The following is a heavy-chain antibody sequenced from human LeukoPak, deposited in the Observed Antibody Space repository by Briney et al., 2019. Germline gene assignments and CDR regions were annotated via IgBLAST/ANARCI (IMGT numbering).Heavy chain of an antibody. CDR1: GYSISSGYY. V-gene: IGHV4-38-2*01. J-gene: IGHJ3*02. D-gene: IGHD2-2*01. Sequence: PSETLSLTCAVSGYSISSGYYWGWIRQPPGKGLEWIGSIYHSVSTYYNPSLKSRVTISVDTSKNQFSLKLSSVTAADTAVYYCARRRLTGVPAATNHDAFDIWGQGTMVTVSS. CDR2: IYHSVST. CDR3: ARRRLTGVPAATNHDAFDI.